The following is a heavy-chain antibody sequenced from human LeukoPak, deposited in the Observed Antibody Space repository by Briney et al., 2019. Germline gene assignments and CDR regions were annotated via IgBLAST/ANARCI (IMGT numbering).Heavy chain of an antibody. J-gene: IGHJ4*02. CDR2: IYPGDSDT. CDR3: ARHAGREDRAPYY. V-gene: IGHV5-51*01. Sequence: GESLQISCKGSGYSFTSYWIGWVRQLPGKGLEWMGIIYPGDSDTRYSPSFQGQVTISADKSISTAYLQWSSLKASDTAMYYCARHAGREDRAPYYWGQGTLVTVSS. D-gene: IGHD1-14*01. CDR1: GYSFTSYW.